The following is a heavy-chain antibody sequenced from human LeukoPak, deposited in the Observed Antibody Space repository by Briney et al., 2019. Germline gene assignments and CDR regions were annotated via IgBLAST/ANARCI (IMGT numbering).Heavy chain of an antibody. CDR2: VHTSGST. D-gene: IGHD4-17*01. V-gene: IGHV4-4*07. CDR1: GGSISDYY. Sequence: SETLSLTCTVSGGSISDYYWSWIRQPAGKGLEWIGRVHTSGSTNYNPSPKSRVTMSVDTSKNQFSLRLSTVTAADTAVYYCARDLYGDYGVFDYWGQGTLVTVSS. J-gene: IGHJ4*02. CDR3: ARDLYGDYGVFDY.